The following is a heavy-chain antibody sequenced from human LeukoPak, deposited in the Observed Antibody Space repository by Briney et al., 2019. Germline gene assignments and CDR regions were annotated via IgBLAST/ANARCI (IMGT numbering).Heavy chain of an antibody. CDR1: GFTFSSYV. CDR3: ARDRWLQSNYYMDV. J-gene: IGHJ6*03. CDR2: ISGSGGST. Sequence: GGSLRLSCAVSGFTFSSYVMSWVRQAPGKGLEWVSAISGSGGSTYYADSVKGRFTISRDNAKNSLYLQMNSLRAEDTAVYYCARDRWLQSNYYMDVWGKGTTVTISS. V-gene: IGHV3-23*01. D-gene: IGHD5-24*01.